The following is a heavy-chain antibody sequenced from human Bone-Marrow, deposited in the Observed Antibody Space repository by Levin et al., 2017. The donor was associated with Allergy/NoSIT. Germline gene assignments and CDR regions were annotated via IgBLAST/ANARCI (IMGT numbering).Heavy chain of an antibody. D-gene: IGHD3-10*01. V-gene: IGHV4-30-2*01. CDR3: ARGGFRHYYGHNYAVDM. J-gene: IGHJ6*02. CDR2: VYQGGAS. CDR1: GASISSGGYA. Sequence: SETLSLTCSVAGASISSGGYAWMWLRQPPGKGLEWIANVYQGGASEYNSSLESRVTISLDGANNRFSLNLWSVTAADTAVYYCARGGFRHYYGHNYAVDMWGQGTAVTVSS.